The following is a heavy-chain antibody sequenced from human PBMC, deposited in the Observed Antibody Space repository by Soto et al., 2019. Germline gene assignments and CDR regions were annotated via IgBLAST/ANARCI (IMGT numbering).Heavy chain of an antibody. Sequence: PSETLSLTCAVSGDSISSGAWWSWVRQSPGKGLQWIGEIYHSGNTRNNPSLKSRVTMPVDKSNNQFSLNWMSVTAADTAAYYCAGDSRNGCSITDCYMSWVRGFLVTVSS. J-gene: IGHJ5*02. V-gene: IGHV4-4*02. CDR2: IYHSGNT. CDR1: GDSISSGAW. D-gene: IGHD2-2*01. CDR3: AGDSRNGCSITDCYMS.